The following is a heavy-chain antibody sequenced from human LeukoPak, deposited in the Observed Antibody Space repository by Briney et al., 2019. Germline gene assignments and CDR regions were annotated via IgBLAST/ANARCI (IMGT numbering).Heavy chain of an antibody. CDR3: ARPTRSSSPEY. V-gene: IGHV3-7*01. Sequence: GGPLRLSCAASGFTFSSYWMSWVRQAPGKGLEWVANIKQDGSEKYYVDSVKGRFTISRDNAKNSVYLEINSLRAEDTAVYYCARPTRSSSPEYWGQGTLLTVSS. J-gene: IGHJ4*02. D-gene: IGHD6-13*01. CDR2: IKQDGSEK. CDR1: GFTFSSYW.